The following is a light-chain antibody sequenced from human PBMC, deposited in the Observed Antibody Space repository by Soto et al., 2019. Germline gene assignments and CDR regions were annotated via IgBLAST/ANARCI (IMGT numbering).Light chain of an antibody. CDR1: QSISSY. Sequence: DIQMTQSPSSLSASVGDRVTITCRASQSISSYLNWYQQKPGTAPKLLIYAASTLQSGVPSRFSGSGSGTDFPLTISSLQPEDFATYHCQQSYSSPYTFGQGTKLEIK. CDR2: AAS. V-gene: IGKV1-39*01. CDR3: QQSYSSPYT. J-gene: IGKJ2*01.